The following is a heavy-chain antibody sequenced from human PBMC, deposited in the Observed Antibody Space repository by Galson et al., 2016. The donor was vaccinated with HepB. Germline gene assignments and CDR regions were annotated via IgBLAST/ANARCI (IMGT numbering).Heavy chain of an antibody. V-gene: IGHV4-39*01. CDR1: GGSISSTSYS. Sequence: SETLSLTCTVSGGSISSTSYSWGWIRQPPGKGLEWIGSIDNSGSTYHNPSLKSRATRSVDTSKNQFSLKLSSVTAADTAVYYCARPPWRATSGFNYGGQGTLVTVST. D-gene: IGHD5-12*01. CDR2: IDNSGST. CDR3: ARPPWRATSGFNY. J-gene: IGHJ4*02.